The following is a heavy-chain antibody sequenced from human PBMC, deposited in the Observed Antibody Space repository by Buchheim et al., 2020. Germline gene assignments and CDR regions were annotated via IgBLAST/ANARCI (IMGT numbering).Heavy chain of an antibody. Sequence: QVQLVESGGGVVQPGRSLRLSCAASGFIFSSYGMHWVRQAPGKGREWMAVISYDGSNKYYADSVKGRFSISRDNSKNTLYLQMNNLRAEDTAVYYCAKGPRYCTNGVCFSFDYWGQGSL. CDR2: ISYDGSNK. CDR1: GFIFSSYG. D-gene: IGHD2-8*01. CDR3: AKGPRYCTNGVCFSFDY. V-gene: IGHV3-30*18. J-gene: IGHJ4*02.